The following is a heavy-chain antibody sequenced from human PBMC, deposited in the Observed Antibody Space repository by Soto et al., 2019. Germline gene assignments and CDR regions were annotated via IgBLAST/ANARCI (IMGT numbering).Heavy chain of an antibody. CDR2: VNEVGTIT. D-gene: IGHD6-6*01. V-gene: IGHV3-74*01. CDR1: GFTFSNHW. Sequence: EVQLVESGGGLVQPGGSLRLSCVASGFTFSNHWMHWVRQSPGQGLSGVSRVNEVGTITDYADFVEGRFTISRDNAKNTLSLQRNNLRAEDTALYYCARPRSKSSSGFDLWGQGTMVIVSS. J-gene: IGHJ3*01. CDR3: ARPRSKSSSGFDL.